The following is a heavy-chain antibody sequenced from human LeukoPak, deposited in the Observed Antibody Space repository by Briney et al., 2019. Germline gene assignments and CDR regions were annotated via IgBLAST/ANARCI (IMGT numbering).Heavy chain of an antibody. J-gene: IGHJ3*02. D-gene: IGHD1-26*01. CDR2: ITGSSDYI. Sequence: PGGSLRLSCAASGFTFSRYSVNWVRQAPGKGLEWVSCITGSSDYIFYADSVRGRFTISRDNAKNSLYLQMNSLRAEDTAIYYCAREVGTPQAFDIWGQGTMVTVSS. CDR3: AREVGTPQAFDI. CDR1: GFTFSRYS. V-gene: IGHV3-21*01.